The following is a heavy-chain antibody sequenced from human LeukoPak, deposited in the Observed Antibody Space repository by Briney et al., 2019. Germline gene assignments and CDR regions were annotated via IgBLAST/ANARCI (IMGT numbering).Heavy chain of an antibody. CDR1: GFTFSRYA. D-gene: IGHD3-16*01. V-gene: IGHV3-30*04. J-gene: IGHJ4*02. Sequence: PGGSLRLSCAASGFTFSRYAMHWVRQAPGKGLEWVAVISYDGSNKYYADSVKGRFTISRDNSKNTLYLQMNSLRAEDTAVYYCARDGGGASFGFDYWGQGTLVTVSS. CDR3: ARDGGGASFGFDY. CDR2: ISYDGSNK.